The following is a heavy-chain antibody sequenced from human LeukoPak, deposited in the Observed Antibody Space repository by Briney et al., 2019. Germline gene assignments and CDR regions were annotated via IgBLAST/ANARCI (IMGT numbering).Heavy chain of an antibody. CDR1: GGSISSAGNY. D-gene: IGHD2-15*01. CDR3: ARARQVVRYGMDV. V-gene: IGHV4-31*03. Sequence: SQTLSLTCSVSGGSISSAGNYWTWLRHHPGKGLEWIGYIYYSGSTYYNPSLESRITISVDTSKSQFSLKLNSVTAADTAVYYCARARQVVRYGMDVWGQGTTVTVSS. CDR2: IYYSGST. J-gene: IGHJ6*02.